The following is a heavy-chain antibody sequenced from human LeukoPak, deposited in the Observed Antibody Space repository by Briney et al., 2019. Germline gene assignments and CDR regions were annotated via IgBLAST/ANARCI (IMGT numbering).Heavy chain of an antibody. CDR2: IHYRGST. V-gene: IGHV4-31*03. D-gene: IGHD2/OR15-2a*01. CDR3: ATADWEYYFFDY. J-gene: IGHJ4*02. CDR1: GGYISSGGYY. Sequence: PSQTLSLTCTVSGGYISSGGYYWSWIRQHAGKGLEWIGFIHYRGSTFFNPSLQSRVTISVDTSKNQLSLRLTSVTAADTAVYYCATADWEYYFFDYWGQGTLVTVSS.